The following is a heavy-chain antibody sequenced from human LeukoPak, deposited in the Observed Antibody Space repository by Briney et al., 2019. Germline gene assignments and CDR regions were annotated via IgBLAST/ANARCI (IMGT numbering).Heavy chain of an antibody. CDR2: INPSGGST. Sequence: GASVKVSCKASGYTFTSYYMHWVRQAPGQGLEWMGIINPSGGSTSYAQKFQGRVTMTRDTSTSTVYMELSSLRSEDTAVYYCARGGYYDILPYYYGMDVWGQGTTVTVSS. D-gene: IGHD3-9*01. CDR1: GYTFTSYY. CDR3: ARGGYYDILPYYYGMDV. J-gene: IGHJ6*02. V-gene: IGHV1-46*01.